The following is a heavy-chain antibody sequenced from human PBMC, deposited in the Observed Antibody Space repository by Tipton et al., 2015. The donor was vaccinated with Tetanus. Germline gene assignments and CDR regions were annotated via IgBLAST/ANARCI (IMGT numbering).Heavy chain of an antibody. J-gene: IGHJ4*02. Sequence: SLRLSCVASGFTFSNYWMSWVRQAPGKGPEWVANIKEDGSVNGYVDSVKGRFTISRDNAKNSLSLQMSSLRGEDTAVYYCAREGYWGQGTLVTVSS. V-gene: IGHV3-7*01. CDR3: AREGY. CDR1: GFTFSNYW. CDR2: IKEDGSVN.